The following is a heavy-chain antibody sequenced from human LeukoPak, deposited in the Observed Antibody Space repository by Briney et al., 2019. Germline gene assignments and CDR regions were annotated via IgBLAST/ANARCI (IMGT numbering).Heavy chain of an antibody. CDR2: IIPIFGTA. CDR1: GYTFTSYG. CDR3: ASGGFGESSYFDY. V-gene: IGHV1-69*13. D-gene: IGHD3-10*01. J-gene: IGHJ4*02. Sequence: SVKVSCKASGYTFTSYGISWVRQAPGQGLEWMGGIIPIFGTANYAQKFQGRVTITADESTSTAYMELSSLRSEDTAVYYCASGGFGESSYFDYWGQGTLVTVSS.